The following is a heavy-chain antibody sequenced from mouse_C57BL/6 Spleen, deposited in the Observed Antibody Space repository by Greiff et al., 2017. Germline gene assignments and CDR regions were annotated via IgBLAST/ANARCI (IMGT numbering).Heavy chain of an antibody. Sequence: LQQSGPELVKPGASVKISCKASGYTFTDYYMNWVKQSHGKSLEWIGDINPNNGGTSYNQKFKGKATLTVDKSSSTAYMELRSLTSEDSAVYYCARSVYRLFAYWGQGTLVTVSA. J-gene: IGHJ3*01. D-gene: IGHD2-1*01. CDR2: INPNNGGT. CDR1: GYTFTDYY. CDR3: ARSVYRLFAY. V-gene: IGHV1-26*01.